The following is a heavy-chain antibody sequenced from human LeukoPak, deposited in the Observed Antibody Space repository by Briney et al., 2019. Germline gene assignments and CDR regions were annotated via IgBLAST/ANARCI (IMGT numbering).Heavy chain of an antibody. D-gene: IGHD2-15*01. CDR1: GFTFSHYC. CDR3: AREDGYCSGGNCYSYFDS. J-gene: IGHJ4*02. Sequence: GGSLRLSCAASGFTFSHYCMSWVRQAPGKGLEWVADIKKTGSKTYYADSVKGRFTIARDNTKNTLFLQMYSLRAEDTAVYFCAREDGYCSGGNCYSYFDSWGQGTLVTVSS. V-gene: IGHV3-7*01. CDR2: IKKTGSKT.